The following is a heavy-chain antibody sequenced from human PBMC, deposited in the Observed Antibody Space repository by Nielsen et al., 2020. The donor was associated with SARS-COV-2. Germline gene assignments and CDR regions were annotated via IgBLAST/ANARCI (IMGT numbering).Heavy chain of an antibody. V-gene: IGHV3-23*01. CDR2: ISGSGGST. Sequence: GESLKISCAASGFTFSSYAMSWVRQAPGKGLEWVSAISGSGGSTYYADSVKGRFTISRDNSKDTLYLQMNSLRAEDTAIYYCAREACINIDCYTTSWGQGTLVTVSS. CDR3: AREACINIDCYTTS. J-gene: IGHJ5*02. D-gene: IGHD2-2*02. CDR1: GFTFSSYA.